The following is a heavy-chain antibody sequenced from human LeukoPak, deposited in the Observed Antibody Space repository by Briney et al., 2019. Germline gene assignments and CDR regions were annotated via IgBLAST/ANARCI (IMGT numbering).Heavy chain of an antibody. Sequence: GSLRLSCAASPFPFSRYWMHWVRQAPGKGLVWVSRINSDGTNTYYADSVKGRFTIYRDNTKNTLYLQMNSLRTEDTAVYYCARDRAAFGVVQVGYWGQGTLVTVSS. CDR1: PFPFSRYW. D-gene: IGHD3-3*01. J-gene: IGHJ4*02. CDR2: INSDGTNT. V-gene: IGHV3-74*01. CDR3: ARDRAAFGVVQVGY.